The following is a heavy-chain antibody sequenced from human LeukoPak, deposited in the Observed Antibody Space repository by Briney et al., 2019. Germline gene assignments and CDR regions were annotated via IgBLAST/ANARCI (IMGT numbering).Heavy chain of an antibody. CDR1: GFTFSSYE. D-gene: IGHD1-14*01. J-gene: IGHJ4*02. Sequence: PGGSLKLSCVASGFTFSSYEMNWVRQAPGKGLEWVSYITSSGDTIFYADSVRGRFTISRDNAKNTLYLQMNSLRAEDTAVYYCARSGTISLFDYWGEGTGVSVS. V-gene: IGHV3-48*03. CDR3: ARSGTISLFDY. CDR2: ITSSGDTI.